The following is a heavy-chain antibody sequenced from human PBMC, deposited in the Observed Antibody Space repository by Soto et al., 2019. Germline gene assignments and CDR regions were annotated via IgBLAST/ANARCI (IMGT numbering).Heavy chain of an antibody. CDR2: IHPGDSDI. CDR1: GYTFTDHW. CDR3: ARHGLGVREVHYWFFDL. Sequence: EVQLGQSGAEVKKPGESLKISCEGSGYTFTDHWIAWVRQMPGKGLEWMGMIHPGDSDIRYSPSFQGQITISADKSISTAYLQWSSLEASDTAMYYCARHGLGVREVHYWFFDLWGRGTLVTVSS. J-gene: IGHJ2*01. V-gene: IGHV5-51*01. D-gene: IGHD3-10*01.